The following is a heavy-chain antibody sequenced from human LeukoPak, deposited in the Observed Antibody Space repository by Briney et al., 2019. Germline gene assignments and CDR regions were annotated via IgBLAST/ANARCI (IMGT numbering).Heavy chain of an antibody. J-gene: IGHJ6*03. CDR1: GGSISSYY. Sequence: SETLSLTCTVSGGSISSYYWSWIRQSPGKGLEWIAYINYSGSTNYNPSLKSRVTISVDTSKNQFSLKLSSVTAADTAVYYCATGQQWLPYFHYYMDVWGKGTTVTISS. V-gene: IGHV4-59*01. CDR2: INYSGST. D-gene: IGHD6-19*01. CDR3: ATGQQWLPYFHYYMDV.